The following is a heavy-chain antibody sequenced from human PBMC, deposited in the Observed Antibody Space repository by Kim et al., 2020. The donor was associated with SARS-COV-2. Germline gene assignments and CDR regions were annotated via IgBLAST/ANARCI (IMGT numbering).Heavy chain of an antibody. Sequence: GGSLRLSCAASGFTFSSYAMHWVRQAPGRGLEWVAVISYDGRNKNYADSVKGRFTISRDNSKNTLYLQMNSLRAEDTAVYYCARPDLANFFGLDVWGQGT. CDR3: ARPDLANFFGLDV. J-gene: IGHJ6*02. CDR2: ISYDGRNK. CDR1: GFTFSSYA. V-gene: IGHV3-30-3*01.